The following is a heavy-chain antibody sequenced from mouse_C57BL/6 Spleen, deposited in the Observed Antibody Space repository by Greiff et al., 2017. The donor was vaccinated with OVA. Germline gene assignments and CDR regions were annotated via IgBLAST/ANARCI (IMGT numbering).Heavy chain of an antibody. CDR1: GFTFRAYY. D-gene: IGHD3-2*02. J-gene: IGHJ2*01. CDR3: ARETAQATLDY. V-gene: IGHV5-16*01. Sequence: EVMLVESAGGLVQPGSSMPLSCPASGFTFRAYYLAWVRPVPDKGLECVANINYDGSSTYYLDSLKSRFIISRDNAKNILYLQMSSLKSEDTATYYCARETAQATLDYWGQGTTLTVSS. CDR2: INYDGSST.